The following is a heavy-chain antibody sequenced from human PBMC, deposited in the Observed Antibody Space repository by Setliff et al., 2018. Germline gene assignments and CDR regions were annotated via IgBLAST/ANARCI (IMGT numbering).Heavy chain of an antibody. Sequence: GASVKVSCKASGFTFSIYSMNWVRQAPGKGLEWISYTSSGSNSIYYADSVMGRFTISRDNDRNFLYLQMNRLRPEDTAVYYCAKSGGDHCCPLYHHYYMDVWGTGTTVTVSS. V-gene: IGHV3-48*01. D-gene: IGHD2-21*02. J-gene: IGHJ6*03. CDR1: GFTFSIYS. CDR2: TSSGSNSI. CDR3: AKSGGDHCCPLYHHYYMDV.